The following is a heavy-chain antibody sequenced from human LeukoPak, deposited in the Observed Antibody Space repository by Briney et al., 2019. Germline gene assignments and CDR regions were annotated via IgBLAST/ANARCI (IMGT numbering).Heavy chain of an antibody. CDR2: ISGSGSTT. CDR1: GFPFSSYA. J-gene: IGHJ4*02. Sequence: PGGSLRLSCAASGFPFSSYAMTWVRQAPGKGLEWVSTISGSGSTTYYADSVRGRFSISRDNSRNLLFLQMNSLRAEDTALYYCAKALSGYIYGPDVWSQGTLVTASS. D-gene: IGHD5-18*01. CDR3: AKALSGYIYGPDV. V-gene: IGHV3-23*01.